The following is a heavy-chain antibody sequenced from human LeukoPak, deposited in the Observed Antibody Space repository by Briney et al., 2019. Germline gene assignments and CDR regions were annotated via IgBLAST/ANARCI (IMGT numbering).Heavy chain of an antibody. CDR1: GFTFSSYA. V-gene: IGHV3-23*01. Sequence: LTGGSLRLSCAASGFTFSSYAMSWVRQAPGKGLEWVSAISGSGGITSYADSVKGRFTISRDNSKNTLYLQMNSLGAEDTAVYYCAKGDTTWELPHDYWGQGTLVTVSS. J-gene: IGHJ4*02. CDR2: ISGSGGIT. CDR3: AKGDTTWELPHDY. D-gene: IGHD1-26*01.